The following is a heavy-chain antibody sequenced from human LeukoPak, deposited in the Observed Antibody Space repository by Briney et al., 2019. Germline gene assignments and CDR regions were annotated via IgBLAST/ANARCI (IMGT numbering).Heavy chain of an antibody. CDR2: IIPIFGTA. J-gene: IGHJ5*02. D-gene: IGHD6-6*01. CDR1: GGTFSSYA. V-gene: IGHV1-69*06. Sequence: SVKVSCKASGGTFSSYAISWVRQAPGQGLEWMGGIIPIFGTANYAQKFQGRVTITADKSTSTAYMELSSLRSEDTAVYYCARVTWSRSPQAGGWFDPWGQGTLVSVSS. CDR3: ARVTWSRSPQAGGWFDP.